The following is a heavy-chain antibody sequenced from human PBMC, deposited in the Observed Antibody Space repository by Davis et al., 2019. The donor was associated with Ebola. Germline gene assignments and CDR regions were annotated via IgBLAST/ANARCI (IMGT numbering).Heavy chain of an antibody. CDR1: GGSISSGGYY. CDR3: ARDLREFGGNSKVHGWFDP. J-gene: IGHJ5*02. Sequence: PSETLSLTCTVSGGSISSGGYYWSWIRQHPGKGLEWIGYIYYSGSTYYNPSLKSRVTISVDTSKNQFSLKLSSVTAADTAVYYCARDLREFGGNSKVHGWFDPWGQGTLVTVSS. V-gene: IGHV4-31*03. D-gene: IGHD4-23*01. CDR2: IYYSGST.